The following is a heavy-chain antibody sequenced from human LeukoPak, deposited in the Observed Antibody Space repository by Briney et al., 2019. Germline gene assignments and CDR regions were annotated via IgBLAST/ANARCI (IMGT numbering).Heavy chain of an antibody. CDR1: GFTFSAYS. CDR3: VRGNYYDSSGYPHAFDI. D-gene: IGHD3-22*01. Sequence: GGSLRLTCTASGFTFSAYSMAWVRRAPGTGLEWIAYISATSNTLYYADSVKGRFTISRDNEKSLVFLQMNSLRAGDTAAFYCVRGNYYDSSGYPHAFDIWGQGTMVTVSS. J-gene: IGHJ3*02. CDR2: ISATSNTL. V-gene: IGHV3-48*01.